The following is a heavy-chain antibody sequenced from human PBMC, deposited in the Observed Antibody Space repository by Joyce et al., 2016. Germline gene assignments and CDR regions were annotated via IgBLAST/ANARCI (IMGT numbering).Heavy chain of an antibody. CDR3: ARRSGIPAGRRPGAFDM. J-gene: IGHJ3*02. CDR1: GSIFSGYA. D-gene: IGHD6-13*01. Sequence: QEQLEESGGGVVQPGTSLRLSCTASGSIFSGYAMNWVRQAQGKGLEWVAIISYDGPNKFYADSVRGRFTISRDNYKNTLFLQMNSLTIEDAGVYYCARRSGIPAGRRPGAFDMWGQGTVVTVSS. CDR2: ISYDGPNK. V-gene: IGHV3-30*04.